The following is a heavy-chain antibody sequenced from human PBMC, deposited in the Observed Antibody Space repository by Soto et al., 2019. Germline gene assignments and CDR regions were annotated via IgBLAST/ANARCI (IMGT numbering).Heavy chain of an antibody. CDR2: ISGSGGST. V-gene: IGHV3-23*01. CDR1: GFTFSSYA. Sequence: EVQLLESGGGLVQPGGSLRLSCAASGFTFSSYAMSWVHQAPGKGLEWVSAISGSGGSTYYADSVKGRFTISRDNSKNTLYLQMNSLRAEDTAVYYCATTMVRGVNTFMDVWGQGTTVTVSS. CDR3: ATTMVRGVNTFMDV. D-gene: IGHD3-10*01. J-gene: IGHJ6*02.